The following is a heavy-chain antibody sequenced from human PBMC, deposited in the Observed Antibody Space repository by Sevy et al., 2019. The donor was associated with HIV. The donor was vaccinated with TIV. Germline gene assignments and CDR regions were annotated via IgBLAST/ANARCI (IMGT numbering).Heavy chain of an antibody. CDR3: ARAPERELTSFLSH. J-gene: IGHJ4*02. CDR1: GFTFRTYA. CDR2: ISSNGDNA. Sequence: GGSLRLSCAASGFTFRTYAFHWVRQTPGRGLEWIGLISSNGDNAFYANSVRGRFTISRDNSMNTLYLQMTSLTTDDTALYYCARAPERELTSFLSHGGQGTLVTASS. D-gene: IGHD1-26*01. V-gene: IGHV3-30-3*01.